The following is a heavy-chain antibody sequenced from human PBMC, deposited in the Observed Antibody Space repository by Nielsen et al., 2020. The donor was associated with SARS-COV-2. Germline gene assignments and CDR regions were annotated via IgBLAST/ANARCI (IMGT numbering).Heavy chain of an antibody. CDR1: GGSISSGDYY. CDR2: IYYSGST. CDR3: ARWSVGSGWYGWGYYYYGMDV. D-gene: IGHD6-19*01. V-gene: IGHV4-30-4*01. J-gene: IGHJ6*02. Sequence: SETLSLTCTVSGGSISSGDYYWSWIRQPPGKGLEWIGYIYYSGSTYYNPSLKSRVTISVDTSKNQFSLKLSSVTAADTALYYCARWSVGSGWYGWGYYYYGMDVWGQGTTVTVSS.